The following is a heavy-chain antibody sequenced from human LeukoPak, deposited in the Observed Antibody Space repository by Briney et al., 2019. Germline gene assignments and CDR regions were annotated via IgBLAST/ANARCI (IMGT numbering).Heavy chain of an antibody. CDR1: GYTFTSYD. Sequence: GASVKVSCKASGYTFTSYDINWVRQATGQGLEWMGWMNPNSGNTGYAQKFQGRVTMTRNTSISTAYMELSSLRSEDTAVYYCARVGVYGDYDGGYDASDIWGQGTMVTVSS. D-gene: IGHD4-17*01. CDR3: ARVGVYGDYDGGYDASDI. J-gene: IGHJ3*02. V-gene: IGHV1-8*01. CDR2: MNPNSGNT.